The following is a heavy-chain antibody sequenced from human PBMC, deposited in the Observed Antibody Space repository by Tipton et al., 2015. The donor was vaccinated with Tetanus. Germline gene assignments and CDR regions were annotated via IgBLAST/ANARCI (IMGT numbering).Heavy chain of an antibody. D-gene: IGHD5-24*01. CDR2: INHSGST. CDR3: ARVEMATITLARTFDY. J-gene: IGHJ4*02. V-gene: IGHV4-34*01. CDR1: GGSFSGYY. Sequence: TLSLTCAVYGGSFSGYYWSWIRQPPGKGLEWIGEINHSGSTNYNPSLKSRVTISVDTPKNQFSLKLSSVTAADTAVYYCARVEMATITLARTFDYWGQGTLVTVSS.